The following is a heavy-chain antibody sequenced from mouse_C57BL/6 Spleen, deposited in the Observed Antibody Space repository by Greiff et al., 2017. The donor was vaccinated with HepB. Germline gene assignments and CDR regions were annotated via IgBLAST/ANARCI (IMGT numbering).Heavy chain of an antibody. CDR3: ARSDSSGYVYFDY. D-gene: IGHD3-2*02. Sequence: QVQLQQPGAELVRPGSSVKLSCKASGYTFTSYWMDWVKQRPGQGLEWIGNIYPSDSETHYNQKFKDKATLTVDKSSSTAYMQLSSLTSEDSAVYYCARSDSSGYVYFDYWGQGTTLTVSS. J-gene: IGHJ2*01. V-gene: IGHV1-61*01. CDR1: GYTFTSYW. CDR2: IYPSDSET.